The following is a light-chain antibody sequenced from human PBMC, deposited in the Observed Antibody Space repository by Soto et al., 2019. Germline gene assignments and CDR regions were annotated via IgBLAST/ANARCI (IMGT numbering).Light chain of an antibody. CDR2: KTS. CDR1: QSINNW. Sequence: DIPMTQSPSTLSASVGDRVTITCRASQSINNWLAWYQQKPGKAPKLLIYKTSDLESGVPSRFSGSGSGTEFSLTISSLQPDDFATYYCQQYKSFSLTFGGGTRVDVK. CDR3: QQYKSFSLT. J-gene: IGKJ4*01. V-gene: IGKV1-5*03.